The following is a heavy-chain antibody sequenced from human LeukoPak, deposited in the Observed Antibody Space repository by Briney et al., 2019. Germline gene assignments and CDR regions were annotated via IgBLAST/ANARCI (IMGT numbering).Heavy chain of an antibody. J-gene: IGHJ3*02. V-gene: IGHV3-21*01. CDR1: GFTFSSYS. Sequence: SGGSLRLSCAASGFTFSSYSMNWVRQAPGKGLEWVSSISSSSSYIYYADSVKGRFTISRDNAKNSLYLQVNSLRAEDTAVYYCARDRITMVRDIWGQGTMVTVSS. CDR3: ARDRITMVRDI. D-gene: IGHD3-10*01. CDR2: ISSSSSYI.